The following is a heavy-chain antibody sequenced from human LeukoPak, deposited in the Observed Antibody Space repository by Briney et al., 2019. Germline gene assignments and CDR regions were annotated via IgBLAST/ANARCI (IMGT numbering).Heavy chain of an antibody. CDR1: SGSISSGSFY. CDR3: ASMVITGTRRGSFDY. V-gene: IGHV4-39*07. J-gene: IGHJ4*02. CDR2: IYYDGTT. Sequence: SETLSLTCTVSSGSISSGSFYWGWIRQPPGKGLESIGNIYYDGTTSYNPSLKSRVTISVDTSKNQFSLKLGSVTAADTAVYYCASMVITGTRRGSFDYWGQGTLVTVSS. D-gene: IGHD1-7*01.